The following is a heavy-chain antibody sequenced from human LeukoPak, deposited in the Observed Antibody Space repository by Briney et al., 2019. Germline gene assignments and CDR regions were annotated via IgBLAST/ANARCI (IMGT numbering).Heavy chain of an antibody. D-gene: IGHD3-9*01. CDR2: INHSGST. V-gene: IGHV4-34*01. Sequence: KASETLSLTCAVYGGSFSGYYWSWIRQPPGKGLEWIGEINHSGSTNYNPSLKSRVTISVDTSKNQFSLKLSSVTAADTAVYYCARASSVLRYFDWPLKRGWFDPWGQGTLVTVSS. J-gene: IGHJ5*02. CDR1: GGSFSGYY. CDR3: ARASSVLRYFDWPLKRGWFDP.